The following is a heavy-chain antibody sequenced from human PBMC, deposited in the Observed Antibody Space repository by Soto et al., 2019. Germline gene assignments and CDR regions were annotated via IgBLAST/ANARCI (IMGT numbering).Heavy chain of an antibody. CDR2: ISYDGSNK. J-gene: IGHJ6*02. Sequence: GGSLRLSCAASGFTFSSYGMHWVRQAPGKGLEWVAVISYDGSNKYYADSVKGRFTISRDNSKNALYLQMNSLRAEDTAVYYCAKDLGYCTNCVCIRGLGGMDVWRHGTTVTVSS. V-gene: IGHV3-30*18. CDR1: GFTFSSYG. D-gene: IGHD2-8*01. CDR3: AKDLGYCTNCVCIRGLGGMDV.